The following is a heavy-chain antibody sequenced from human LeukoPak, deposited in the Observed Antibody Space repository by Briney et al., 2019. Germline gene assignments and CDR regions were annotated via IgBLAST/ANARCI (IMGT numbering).Heavy chain of an antibody. CDR2: ISGSGGST. CDR1: GFTFSSYA. CDR3: ARDDIVVKLFDY. D-gene: IGHD5-12*01. V-gene: IGHV3-23*01. J-gene: IGHJ4*02. Sequence: HPGGSLRLSCAASGFTFSSYAMSWVRQAPGKGLEWVSAISGSGGSTYYADSVKGRFTISRDNSKNTLYLQMNSLRAEDTAVYYCARDDIVVKLFDYWGQGTLVTVSS.